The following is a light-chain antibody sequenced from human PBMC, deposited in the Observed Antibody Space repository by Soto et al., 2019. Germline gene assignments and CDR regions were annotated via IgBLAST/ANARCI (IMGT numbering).Light chain of an antibody. Sequence: EIVLTQSPGTLSLSPGERATLSCRASQSVSSSNLAWFQQKPGQTPRLLIYGAVSRATGIPDRFSGSGSGTDFTLTISRLEPEDFAVYYCQQYGRSPYSFGQGTKLQIK. CDR1: QSVSSSN. CDR3: QQYGRSPYS. V-gene: IGKV3-20*01. J-gene: IGKJ2*03. CDR2: GAV.